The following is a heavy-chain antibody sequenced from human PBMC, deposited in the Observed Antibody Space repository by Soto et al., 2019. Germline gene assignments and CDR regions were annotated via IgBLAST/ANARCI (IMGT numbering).Heavy chain of an antibody. Sequence: QVQLQESGPGLVKPSQTLSLTCTVSGGSITSAGYYWTWIRQHPGKGVEWIGYIYYSGTTYYNPSLKSQFTISVDTSKNQFSLRLSSVTAADTAVYYCARDKGGYGSLDYWGQGTLVTVSS. CDR1: GGSITSAGYY. J-gene: IGHJ4*02. CDR3: ARDKGGYGSLDY. V-gene: IGHV4-31*01. CDR2: IYYSGTT. D-gene: IGHD3-10*01.